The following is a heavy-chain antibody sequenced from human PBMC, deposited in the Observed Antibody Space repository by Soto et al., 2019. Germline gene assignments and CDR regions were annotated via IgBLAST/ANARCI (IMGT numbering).Heavy chain of an antibody. CDR2: IKSKTDGGTT. CDR1: GFTFSNAW. D-gene: IGHD3-3*01. V-gene: IGHV3-15*01. Sequence: GGSLRLSCAASGFTFSNAWMSWVRQAPGKGLEWVGRIKSKTDGGTTAYAAPVKGRFTISRDDSKNTLYLQMNSLKTEDTAVYYCTTSKVGRFLESAFFDPWGQRTLVTVSS. J-gene: IGHJ5*02. CDR3: TTSKVGRFLESAFFDP.